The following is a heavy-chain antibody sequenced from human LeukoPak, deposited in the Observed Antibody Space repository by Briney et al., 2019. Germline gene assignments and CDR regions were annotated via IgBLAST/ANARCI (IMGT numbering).Heavy chain of an antibody. V-gene: IGHV1-69*13. Sequence: SVKVSCKASGYTFTTYAMHWVRQAPGQGLEWMGGIIPIFGTANYAQKFQGRVTITADESTSTAYMELSSLRSEDTAVYYCALRRSPPYYYYGMDVWGQGTTVTASS. CDR1: GYTFTTYA. CDR3: ALRRSPPYYYYGMDV. CDR2: IIPIFGTA. D-gene: IGHD4-17*01. J-gene: IGHJ6*02.